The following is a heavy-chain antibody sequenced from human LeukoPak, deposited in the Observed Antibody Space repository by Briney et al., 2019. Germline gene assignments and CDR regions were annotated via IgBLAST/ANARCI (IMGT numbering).Heavy chain of an antibody. CDR1: GGSISSSSYY. D-gene: IGHD3-22*01. V-gene: IGHV4-31*03. CDR3: TRVSYYDSGGNYYFDH. CDR2: IYYSGST. J-gene: IGHJ4*02. Sequence: PSETLSLTCTVSGGSISSSSYYWSWIRQRPGKGLEWIGNIYYSGSTYYNPSLKSRVTISVDTSKNQFSLKLSSVTAADTAVYYCTRVSYYDSGGNYYFDHWGQGNPVTVSS.